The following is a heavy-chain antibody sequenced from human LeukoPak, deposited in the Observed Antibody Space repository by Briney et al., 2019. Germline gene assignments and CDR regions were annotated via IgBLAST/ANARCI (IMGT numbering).Heavy chain of an antibody. V-gene: IGHV4-39*07. CDR3: ARDGYYGSGSYLRPVYYYYMDV. CDR1: GGSISISSYY. J-gene: IGHJ6*03. Sequence: SETLSLTCTVSGGSISISSYYWGWIRQPPGKGLEWIGSIYYRGSTYYNPSLKSRVTISVDTSKNQFSLKLSSVTAADTAVYYCARDGYYGSGSYLRPVYYYYMDVWGKGTTVTVSS. CDR2: IYYRGST. D-gene: IGHD3-10*01.